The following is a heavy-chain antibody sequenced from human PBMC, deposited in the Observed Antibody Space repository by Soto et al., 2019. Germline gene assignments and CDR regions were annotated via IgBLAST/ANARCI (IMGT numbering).Heavy chain of an antibody. Sequence: SETLSLTCTVSGGSISSYYWSWIRQPPGKGLEWIGYIYYSGSTNYNPSLKSRVTISVDTSKNQFSLKLSSVTAADTAVCYCARDRLNYDILTGYYPDAFDIWGQGTMVTVSS. CDR2: IYYSGST. V-gene: IGHV4-59*01. J-gene: IGHJ3*02. CDR1: GGSISSYY. D-gene: IGHD3-9*01. CDR3: ARDRLNYDILTGYYPDAFDI.